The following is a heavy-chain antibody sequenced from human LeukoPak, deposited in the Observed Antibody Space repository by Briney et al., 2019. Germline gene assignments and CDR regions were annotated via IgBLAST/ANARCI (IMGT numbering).Heavy chain of an antibody. D-gene: IGHD3-10*01. Sequence: SVKVSCKASGGTFSSYAISWVRQAPGQRLEWMGGIIPIFGTANYAQKFQGRVTITTDESTSTAYMELSSLRSEDTAVYYCARSGVLLWFGDQEKATFDYWGQGTLVTVSS. J-gene: IGHJ4*02. V-gene: IGHV1-69*05. CDR1: GGTFSSYA. CDR2: IIPIFGTA. CDR3: ARSGVLLWFGDQEKATFDY.